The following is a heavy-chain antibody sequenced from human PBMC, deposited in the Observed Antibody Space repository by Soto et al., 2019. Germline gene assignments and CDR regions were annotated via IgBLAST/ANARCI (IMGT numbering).Heavy chain of an antibody. CDR1: GFTFNNYV. Sequence: EVQLLESGGGLVQPGGSLRLSCAASGFTFNNYVMTWVRQTPGKGLDWVSLVTANSGVIYYADSVKGRFTVSRDNSKNTLYLQMNSLRAEDTALYYCARYCAGDCYSGFDTWGQGTLVTVSS. CDR3: ARYCAGDCYSGFDT. J-gene: IGHJ4*02. CDR2: VTANSGVI. D-gene: IGHD2-21*02. V-gene: IGHV3-23*01.